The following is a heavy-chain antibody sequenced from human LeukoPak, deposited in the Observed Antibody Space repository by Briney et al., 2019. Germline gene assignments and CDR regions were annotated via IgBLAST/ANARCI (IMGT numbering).Heavy chain of an antibody. Sequence: PSETLSLTCTVSGGSISSYHWSWIRQPPGKGLEWIGYIYYSGSTNYNPSLKSRVTISVDTSKNQFSLKLSSVTAADTAVYYCARVGDFWSGYYDYWGQGTLVIVSS. V-gene: IGHV4-59*01. CDR2: IYYSGST. J-gene: IGHJ4*02. CDR1: GGSISSYH. CDR3: ARVGDFWSGYYDY. D-gene: IGHD3-3*01.